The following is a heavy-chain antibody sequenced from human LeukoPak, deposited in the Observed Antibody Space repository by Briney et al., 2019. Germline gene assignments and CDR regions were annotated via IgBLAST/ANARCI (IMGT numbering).Heavy chain of an antibody. CDR2: IYYSGSS. CDR3: ARVPRSYYYYYYMDV. CDR1: GGSISGYH. V-gene: IGHV4-59*01. Sequence: PSETLSLTCNVSGGSISGYHWSWIRQPPGKELEWLGYIYYSGSSNYNPSLKSRVTMSADTSKNQFSLKLSSVTAADTAVYYCARVPRSYYYYYYMDVWGKGTTVTVSS. J-gene: IGHJ6*03.